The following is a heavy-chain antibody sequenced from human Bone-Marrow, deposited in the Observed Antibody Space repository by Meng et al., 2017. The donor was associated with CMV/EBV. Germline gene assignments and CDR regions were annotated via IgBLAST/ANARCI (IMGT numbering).Heavy chain of an antibody. CDR3: ARAHCSSTSCLIDY. J-gene: IGHJ4*02. Sequence: QVQLVRLGAEVKKPGASVKVSCKASGYTFTGYYMHWVRQAPGQGLEWMGWINPNSGGTNYAQKFQGRVTMTRDTSISTAYMKLSRLRSDDTAVYYCARAHCSSTSCLIDYWGQGTLVTVSS. CDR1: GYTFTGYY. D-gene: IGHD2-2*01. CDR2: INPNSGGT. V-gene: IGHV1-2*02.